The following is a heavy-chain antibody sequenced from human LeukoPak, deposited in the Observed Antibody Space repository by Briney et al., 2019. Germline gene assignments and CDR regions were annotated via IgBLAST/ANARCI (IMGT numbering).Heavy chain of an antibody. V-gene: IGHV1-69*02. CDR1: GGTFSSYT. CDR2: IIPILGIA. Sequence: SVKVSCKASGGTFSSYTVSWVRQAPGQGLEWMGRIIPILGIANYAQKFQGRVTITADKSTSTAYMELSSLRSEDTAVYYCARGPSRDYSGWFDPWGQGTLVTVSS. D-gene: IGHD4-17*01. CDR3: ARGPSRDYSGWFDP. J-gene: IGHJ5*02.